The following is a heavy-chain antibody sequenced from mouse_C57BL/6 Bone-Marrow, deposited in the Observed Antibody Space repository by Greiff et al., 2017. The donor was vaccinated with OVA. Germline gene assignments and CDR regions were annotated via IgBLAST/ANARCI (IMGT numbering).Heavy chain of an antibody. V-gene: IGHV1-5*01. CDR2: IYPGNSDT. CDR3: TRAGNYYEYDGLAD. D-gene: IGHD2-4*01. CDR1: GYTFTSYW. J-gene: IGHJ3*01. Sequence: VQLQQSGPVLARPGASVKMSCTTSGYTFTSYWMHWVKQRPGQGLEWIGAIYPGNSDTSYNQKFKGKAKLTAVTSASTAYIELSSLTNEDSAVYYGTRAGNYYEYDGLADWGRGTGVTVSA.